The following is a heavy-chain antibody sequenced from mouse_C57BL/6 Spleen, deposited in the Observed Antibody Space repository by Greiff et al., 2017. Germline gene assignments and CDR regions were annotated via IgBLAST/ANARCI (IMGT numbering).Heavy chain of an antibody. CDR2: IDPENGDT. Sequence: EVHLVESGAELVRPGASVKLSCTASGFNIKDDYMHWVKQRPEQGLAWIGWIDPENGDTEYASKFQGKATITADTSSNTAYLQLSSLTSEDTAVYYCTRIYYDYDYFDYWGQGTTLTVSS. V-gene: IGHV14-4*01. CDR3: TRIYYDYDYFDY. D-gene: IGHD2-4*01. J-gene: IGHJ2*01. CDR1: GFNIKDDY.